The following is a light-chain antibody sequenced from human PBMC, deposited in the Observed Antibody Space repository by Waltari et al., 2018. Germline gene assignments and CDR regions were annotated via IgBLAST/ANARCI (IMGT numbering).Light chain of an antibody. CDR3: SSYTSSSTLV. J-gene: IGLJ2*01. Sequence: QSALTQPASVSGSPGQSITISCTGTRSDVGGYNYVPWYQQHPGKAPKLMIYDVNKRPSGVSNRFSGSKSGNTASLTISGLQAEDEADYYCSSYTSSSTLVFGGGIKLTVL. CDR2: DVN. CDR1: RSDVGGYNY. V-gene: IGLV2-14*01.